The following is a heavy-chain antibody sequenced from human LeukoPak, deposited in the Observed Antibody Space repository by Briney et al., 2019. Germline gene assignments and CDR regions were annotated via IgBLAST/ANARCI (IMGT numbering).Heavy chain of an antibody. CDR1: GFTFSSYS. CDR3: ARGRLSMIVVVTPKDY. D-gene: IGHD3-22*01. CDR2: ISSSSSYI. J-gene: IGHJ4*02. Sequence: GGSLRLSCAASGFTFSSYSMNWIRQAPGKGLELVSSISSSSSYIYYADSVKGRFTISRDNAKNSLYLQMNSLRAEDTAVYYCARGRLSMIVVVTPKDYWGQGTLVTVSS. V-gene: IGHV3-21*01.